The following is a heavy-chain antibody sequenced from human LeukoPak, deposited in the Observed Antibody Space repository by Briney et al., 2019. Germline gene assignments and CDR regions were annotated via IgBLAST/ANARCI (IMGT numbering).Heavy chain of an antibody. V-gene: IGHV3-23*01. J-gene: IGHJ4*02. CDR2: VSGDGGTT. CDR1: GFTFSSFA. CDR3: TREGTSRSLIAAAGDY. Sequence: GGSLRLTCAASGFTFSSFAMTWVRQAPGKGLEWASGVSGDGGTTYFADSVKGRFTISRDNSKNALYLQMNSLKTEDTAVYYCTREGTSRSLIAAAGDYWGQGTLVTVSS. D-gene: IGHD6-13*01.